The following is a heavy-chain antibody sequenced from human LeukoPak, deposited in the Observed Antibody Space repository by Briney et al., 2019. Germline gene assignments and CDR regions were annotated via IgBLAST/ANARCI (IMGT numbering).Heavy chain of an antibody. D-gene: IGHD5-12*01. V-gene: IGHV4-38-2*01. CDR1: GYSMSSGYY. CDR3: ARGMRGYSGYFYYYYMDV. J-gene: IGHJ6*03. CDR2: IYHSGST. Sequence: SETLSLTCAVSGYSMSSGYYWGWIRQSPGKGLEWIGSIYHSGSTYYNPSLKSRVTISVDTSKNQFSLKLSSVTAADTAVYYCARGMRGYSGYFYYYYMDVWGKGTTVTVSS.